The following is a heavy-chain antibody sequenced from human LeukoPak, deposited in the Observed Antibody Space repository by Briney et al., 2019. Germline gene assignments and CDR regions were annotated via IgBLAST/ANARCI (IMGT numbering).Heavy chain of an antibody. CDR2: IIPILGIT. D-gene: IGHD6-19*01. CDR1: GYTFTSYG. V-gene: IGHV1-69*04. CDR3: ASYSSGWYVEADAFDI. J-gene: IGHJ3*02. Sequence: SVKVSCKASGYTFTSYGISWVRQAPGQGLEWMGRIIPILGITNYAQKFQGRVTITADKSTSTVYMELSSLRSEDTAVYYCASYSSGWYVEADAFDIWGQGTMVTVSS.